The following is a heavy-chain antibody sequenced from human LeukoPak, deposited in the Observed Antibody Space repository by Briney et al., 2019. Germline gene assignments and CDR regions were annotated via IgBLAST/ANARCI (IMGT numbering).Heavy chain of an antibody. CDR3: ARGGAGSIGMLLQH. J-gene: IGHJ1*01. CDR2: MNPNSGDT. D-gene: IGHD1-26*01. CDR1: GYTVTSYD. Sequence: ASVKVSCKASGYTVTSYDINWVRQATGQGLEWMGWMNPNSGDTGYAQKFQSRVTMTTDTSTSTAYMELSSLISEDTAVYYCARGGAGSIGMLLQHWGQGTLVTVSS. V-gene: IGHV1-8*01.